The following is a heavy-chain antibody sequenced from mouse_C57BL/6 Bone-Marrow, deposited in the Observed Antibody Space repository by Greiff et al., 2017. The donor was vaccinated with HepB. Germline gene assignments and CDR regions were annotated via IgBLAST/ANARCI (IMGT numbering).Heavy chain of an antibody. CDR2: IDPSDSYT. CDR1: GYTFTSYW. CDR3: ARDMDY. V-gene: IGHV1-69*01. Sequence: VQLQQSGAELVMPGASVKLSCKASGYTFTSYWMHWVKQRPGQGLEWIGEIDPSDSYTNYNQKFKGKSTLTADKSSSTAYMQLSSLTSEDSAVYYCARDMDYWGQGTSVTVSS. J-gene: IGHJ4*01.